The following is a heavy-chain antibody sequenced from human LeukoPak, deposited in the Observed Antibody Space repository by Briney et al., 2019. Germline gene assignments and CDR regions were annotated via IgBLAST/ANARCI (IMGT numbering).Heavy chain of an antibody. CDR1: GGSISSHY. CDR2: IHYSGST. J-gene: IGHJ6*03. CDR3: ARRSTSSGGYYYYMDV. D-gene: IGHD6-6*01. V-gene: IGHV4-59*11. Sequence: SETLSLTCTVSGGSISSHYWSWIRQPPGKGLEWVGYIHYSGSTNYDPPLKSRVTISVDTSKNQFSLKLSSVTAADTAVYYCARRSTSSGGYYYYMDVWGKGTTVTVSS.